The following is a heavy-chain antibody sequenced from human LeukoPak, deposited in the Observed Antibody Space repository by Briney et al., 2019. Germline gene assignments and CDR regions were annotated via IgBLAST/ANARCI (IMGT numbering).Heavy chain of an antibody. CDR2: IWSDGSNQ. CDR1: GITFSASG. V-gene: IGHV3-33*01. D-gene: IGHD1-1*01. CDR3: ARDKGTRALDY. Sequence: PGGSLRLSCAASGITFSASGMHWVRQAPGKGLEWVAMIWSDGSNQYYADSVKGRFTISRDNSKNTVYLQMDSLRAEDTAIYFCARDKGTRALDYWSQGVLVTVSS. J-gene: IGHJ4*02.